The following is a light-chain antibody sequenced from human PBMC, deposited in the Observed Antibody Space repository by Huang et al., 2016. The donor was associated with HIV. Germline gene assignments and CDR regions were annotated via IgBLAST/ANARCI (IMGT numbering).Light chain of an antibody. Sequence: DIVMTQSPDSLSISPGERATINCKSSQSLLYNLNSKNYLAWFQKRPGQPPKLLFHWSASRQSGIPKRFSASGSGTDFTRTIDNLQTEDVAIYYCQRYYRNPQTFGRGTAVEI. V-gene: IGKV4-1*01. CDR2: WSA. J-gene: IGKJ4*01. CDR3: QRYYRNPQT. CDR1: QSLLYNLNSKNY.